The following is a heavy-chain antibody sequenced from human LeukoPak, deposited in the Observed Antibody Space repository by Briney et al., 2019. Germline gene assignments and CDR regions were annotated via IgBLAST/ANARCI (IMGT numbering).Heavy chain of an antibody. CDR2: VSSSGNSM. Sequence: PGGSLRLSCAASGFTVSGYDMNWVRQAPGRGLQWVSYVSSSGNSMQYADSVKGRFTISRDNAKNSLFLQMNSLGAEDTAVYYCARRFDSWGQGTLVTVSP. CDR3: ARRFDS. V-gene: IGHV3-48*03. J-gene: IGHJ4*02. CDR1: GFTVSGYD.